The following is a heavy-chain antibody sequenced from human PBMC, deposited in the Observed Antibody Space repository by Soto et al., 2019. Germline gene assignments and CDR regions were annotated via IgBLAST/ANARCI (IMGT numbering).Heavy chain of an antibody. CDR1: AFTFSAYG. V-gene: IGHV3-33*01. CDR3: ARDDAFGNENGFDI. CDR2: IVSDGSKE. J-gene: IGHJ3*02. D-gene: IGHD3-3*02. Sequence: GSLRLSCAASAFTFSAYGFHWVRQAPGKGLEWLAVIVSDGSKEYYADSVEGRFTISRDNYKETLYLQLNSLRAEDTAVYYCARDDAFGNENGFDIWGQGTMVTVSS.